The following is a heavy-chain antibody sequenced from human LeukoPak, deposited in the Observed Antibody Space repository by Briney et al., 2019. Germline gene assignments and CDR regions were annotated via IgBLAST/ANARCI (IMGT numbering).Heavy chain of an antibody. Sequence: TGGSLRLSCAASGFTFSSYWMHWVRQAPGKGLVWVSCINRDGSTIRYADSVKGRFTISRDNAKSTLYLQINSLRPEDTAVYYCARDESQEMVTIRGFDYWGQGTLVTVSS. CDR2: INRDGSTI. V-gene: IGHV3-74*01. J-gene: IGHJ4*02. CDR1: GFTFSSYW. D-gene: IGHD5-24*01. CDR3: ARDESQEMVTIRGFDY.